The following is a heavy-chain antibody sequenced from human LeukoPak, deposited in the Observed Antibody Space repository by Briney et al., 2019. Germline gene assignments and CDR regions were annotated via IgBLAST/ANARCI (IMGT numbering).Heavy chain of an antibody. D-gene: IGHD3-10*02. CDR3: ARHLANVRWGGNPRWFDP. J-gene: IGHJ5*02. Sequence: PGGSLRLSCAASGFTFDDYGMSWVRQAPGKGLEWVSVIYSGGGTYYADSVKGRFTISRDNFKNTLYLQMNSLRAEDTAVYYCARHLANVRWGGNPRWFDPWGQGTLVTVSS. V-gene: IGHV3-66*04. CDR1: GFTFDDYG. CDR2: IYSGGGT.